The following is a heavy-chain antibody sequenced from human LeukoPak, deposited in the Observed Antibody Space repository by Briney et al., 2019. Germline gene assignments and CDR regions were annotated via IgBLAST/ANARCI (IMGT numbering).Heavy chain of an antibody. V-gene: IGHV3-53*01. CDR3: ARLSLPWYSSSWYGDY. CDR1: GFTVSSNY. D-gene: IGHD6-13*01. CDR2: IYSGGST. J-gene: IGHJ4*02. Sequence: GGSLRLSCAASGFTVSSNYMSWVRQAPGKGLEWVSVIYSGGSTYYADSVKGRFTISRDNSKNTLYLQMNSLRAEDTAVYYCARLSLPWYSSSWYGDYWGQGTLVTVSS.